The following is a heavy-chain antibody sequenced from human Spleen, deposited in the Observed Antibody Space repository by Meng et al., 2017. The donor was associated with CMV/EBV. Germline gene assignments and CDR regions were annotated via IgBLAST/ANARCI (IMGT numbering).Heavy chain of an antibody. CDR1: GFTFSSYA. Sequence: GESLKISCAASGFTFSSYAMSWVRQAPGKGLEWVSGISGSGGSTYYADSVKGRFTISRDNSKNTLYLQMNSLRGEDTAVYYCVRDRCGSTGCYNEVDIWGQGTMVTVSS. CDR3: VRDRCGSTGCYNEVDI. V-gene: IGHV3-23*01. CDR2: ISGSGGST. D-gene: IGHD2-2*02. J-gene: IGHJ3*02.